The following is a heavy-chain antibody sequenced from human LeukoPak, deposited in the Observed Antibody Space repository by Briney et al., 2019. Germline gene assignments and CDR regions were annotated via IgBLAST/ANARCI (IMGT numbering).Heavy chain of an antibody. V-gene: IGHV3-11*04. CDR1: GFTFSDYY. CDR2: ISSSGTTI. Sequence: GGSLRLSCAASGFTFSDYYMSWIRQAPGKGLEWVSYISSSGTTIYYADSVEGRFTISRDNAKNSLYLQLNSLTADDTAVYYCARGGGPIHLWPPKPIDHWGQGPLVAVSS. D-gene: IGHD5-18*01. CDR3: ARGGGPIHLWPPKPIDH. J-gene: IGHJ4*02.